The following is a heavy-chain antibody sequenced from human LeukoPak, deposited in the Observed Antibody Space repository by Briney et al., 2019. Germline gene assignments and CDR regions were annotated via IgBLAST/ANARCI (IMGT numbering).Heavy chain of an antibody. D-gene: IGHD4-23*01. CDR2: IRYDGSNK. V-gene: IGHV3-30*02. CDR3: ARRAGGYSLPYYD. CDR1: GLTFSIHG. Sequence: GGSLRLSCAASGLTFSIHGTHWVRHPPGKGRGWVAFIRYDGSNKYYADSVKGRFTISRDNSKNTLYLQMNSLRAEDTAVYYCARRAGGYSLPYYDRGKGVLVTVSS. J-gene: IGHJ4*02.